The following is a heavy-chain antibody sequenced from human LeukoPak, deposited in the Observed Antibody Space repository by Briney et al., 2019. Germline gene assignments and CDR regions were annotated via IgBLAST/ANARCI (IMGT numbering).Heavy chain of an antibody. CDR3: ARGARDIVVVPAAKPWFDP. V-gene: IGHV4-34*01. J-gene: IGHJ5*02. Sequence: SETLSLTCAVYGGSFSGYYWSWIRQPPGKGLEWIGEINHSGSTNYNPSLKSRVTISVDTSKNQFPLKLSSVTAADTAVYYCARGARDIVVVPAAKPWFDPWGQGTLVTVSS. D-gene: IGHD2-2*01. CDR2: INHSGST. CDR1: GGSFSGYY.